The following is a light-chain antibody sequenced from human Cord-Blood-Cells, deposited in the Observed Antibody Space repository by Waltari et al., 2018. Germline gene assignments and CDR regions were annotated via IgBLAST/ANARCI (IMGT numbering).Light chain of an antibody. V-gene: IGKV2-40*01. CDR1: QSLLDSDDGNTY. J-gene: IGKJ1*01. Sequence: DIVMTQTPLSLPVTPGEPASISCRSSQSLLDSDDGNTYLDWYLQKPGQSPQRLISTLSYRASGVPDRFSGSGSGTDFTLKISRVEAEDVGVYYCMQRIEFPWTFGQGTKVEIK. CDR3: MQRIEFPWT. CDR2: TLS.